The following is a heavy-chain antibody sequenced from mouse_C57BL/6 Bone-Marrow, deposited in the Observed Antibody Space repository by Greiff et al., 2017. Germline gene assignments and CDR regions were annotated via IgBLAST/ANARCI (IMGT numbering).Heavy chain of an antibody. J-gene: IGHJ1*03. CDR3: ARSLYYGSSIWYFDV. Sequence: QVQLKESGAELVRPGTSVKMSCKASGYTFTNYWIGWAKQRPGHGLEWIGDIYPGGGYTNYNEKFKGKATLTADKSSSTAYMQFSSLTSEDSAIYYCARSLYYGSSIWYFDVWGTGTTVTVSS. D-gene: IGHD1-1*01. V-gene: IGHV1-63*01. CDR1: GYTFTNYW. CDR2: IYPGGGYT.